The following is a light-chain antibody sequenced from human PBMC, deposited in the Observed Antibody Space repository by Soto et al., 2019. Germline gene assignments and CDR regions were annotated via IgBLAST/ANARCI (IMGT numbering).Light chain of an antibody. J-gene: IGKJ2*01. Sequence: EIGMTQSPATLSVSPGERATLSCRASQSVSSTLAWYQQKPGQAPRLLIYGASTRSTGFPARFSGSGSGTEFTHTISSLQSEDFAVYYCQQYNNWPPYSFCQGTKLEIK. CDR1: QSVSST. CDR2: GAS. CDR3: QQYNNWPPYS. V-gene: IGKV3D-15*01.